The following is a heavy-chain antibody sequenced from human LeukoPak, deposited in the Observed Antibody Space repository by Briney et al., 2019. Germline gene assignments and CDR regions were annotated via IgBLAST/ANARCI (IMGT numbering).Heavy chain of an antibody. V-gene: IGHV1-69*13. CDR3: ARDVLARKYNNYSYYMDV. CDR1: GGTFSSYA. Sequence: SVKVSCKASGGTFSSYAISWVRQAPGQGLEWMGGIIPIFGTANYAQKFQGRVTITADESTSTAYMELSSLRSEDTAVYYCARDVLARKYNNYSYYMDVWGKGTTVTVSS. CDR2: IIPIFGTA. D-gene: IGHD5-24*01. J-gene: IGHJ6*03.